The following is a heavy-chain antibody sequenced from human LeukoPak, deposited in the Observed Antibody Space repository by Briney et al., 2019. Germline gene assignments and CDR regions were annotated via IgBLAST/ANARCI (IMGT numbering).Heavy chain of an antibody. J-gene: IGHJ4*02. CDR2: ISGSGSTT. CDR3: ASRYSPFDF. Sequence: GGSLRLSCAVSGFTLSDYYMSWIRQAPGKGLEWVSYISGSGSTTYYADSVKGRFTISRDNAKNSLYLQMNSLRAEDTAVYYCASRYSPFDFWGQGTLVTVSS. V-gene: IGHV3-11*04. D-gene: IGHD5-18*01. CDR1: GFTLSDYY.